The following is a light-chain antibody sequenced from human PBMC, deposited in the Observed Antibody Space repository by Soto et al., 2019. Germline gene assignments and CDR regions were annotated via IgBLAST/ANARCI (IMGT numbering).Light chain of an antibody. CDR1: QSVSSSY. J-gene: IGKJ1*01. Sequence: EIVLTQSPGTLSLSPGERATLSCRASQSVSSSYLAWYQQKPGQAPRLLIYGASSRATGIPDRFSGSGSGTDFTLTISRLEPEDFAEYYCHHYGITHCPFGQ. CDR3: HHYGITHCP. V-gene: IGKV3-20*01. CDR2: GAS.